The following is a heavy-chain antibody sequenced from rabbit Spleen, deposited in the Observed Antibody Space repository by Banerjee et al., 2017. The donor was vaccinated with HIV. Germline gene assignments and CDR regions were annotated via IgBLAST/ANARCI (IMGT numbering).Heavy chain of an antibody. Sequence: QSLEESGGDLVKPGAALTLTCTASGFSFNYNDYMCWVRQPPGKGPEWIAGIGATITYSTYYATWAKGRFPISKTSSTTVTLQMTSLTAADTATYFCARDSGTSFSSYGMDLWGQGTLVTVS. CDR2: IGATITYST. J-gene: IGHJ6*01. CDR3: ARDSGTSFSSYGMDL. D-gene: IGHD8-1*01. V-gene: IGHV1S40*01. CDR1: GFSFNYNDY.